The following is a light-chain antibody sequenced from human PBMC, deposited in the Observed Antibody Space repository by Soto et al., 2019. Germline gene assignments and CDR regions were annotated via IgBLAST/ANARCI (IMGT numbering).Light chain of an antibody. Sequence: DVLMTQSPLSLPVTLGQPASISCKSSQSLVNSDGNTYLNWFHQRPGQSPRRLIYKVSSRDSGVPDRFSGSGSGTDLTLKISRVEAEDVGVDYCMQGTYWPPYTFGQGTKLEIK. J-gene: IGKJ2*01. CDR2: KVS. CDR1: QSLVNSDGNTY. CDR3: MQGTYWPPYT. V-gene: IGKV2-30*01.